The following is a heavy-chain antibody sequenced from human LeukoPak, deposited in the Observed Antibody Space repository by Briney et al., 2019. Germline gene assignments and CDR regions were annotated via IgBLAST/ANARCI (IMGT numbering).Heavy chain of an antibody. D-gene: IGHD4-23*01. V-gene: IGHV4-34*01. Sequence: SETLSLTRAVYGGSFSGYYWSWIRQPPGKGLEWIGEINHSGSTNYNPSLKSRVTISVDTSKNQFSLKLSSVTAADTAVYYCARGRGGKYKWGQGTLVTVSS. CDR3: ARGRGGKYK. CDR2: INHSGST. CDR1: GGSFSGYY. J-gene: IGHJ4*02.